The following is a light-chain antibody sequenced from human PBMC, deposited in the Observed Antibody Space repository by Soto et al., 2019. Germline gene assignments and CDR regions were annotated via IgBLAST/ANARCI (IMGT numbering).Light chain of an antibody. CDR1: QSLIYRDGKTY. J-gene: IGKJ4*01. Sequence: DVVLTQSPLSLSVTLGQSASLSCRSSQSLIYRDGKTYLNWFHQRPGQSPRRLIYRVSNRDSGVPDRISGSGSGTDFTLTIGRVEADDVGVYYCFQGTNWPDLTFGGGTKVEIK. CDR2: RVS. CDR3: FQGTNWPDLT. V-gene: IGKV2-30*01.